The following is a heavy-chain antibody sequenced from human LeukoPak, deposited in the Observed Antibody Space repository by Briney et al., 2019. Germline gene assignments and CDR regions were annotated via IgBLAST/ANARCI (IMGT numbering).Heavy chain of an antibody. Sequence: PGESLKISCKGSGYSFTTYWIGWVRQMPGKGLEWMGTIYPGDSDTKYSPSFQGQVTISGDKSISTAYLQWSSLKASDTAVYYCARRSGGTSHYWGQGTLVTVSS. CDR1: GYSFTTYW. CDR2: IYPGDSDT. CDR3: ARRSGGTSHY. J-gene: IGHJ4*02. D-gene: IGHD3-3*01. V-gene: IGHV5-51*01.